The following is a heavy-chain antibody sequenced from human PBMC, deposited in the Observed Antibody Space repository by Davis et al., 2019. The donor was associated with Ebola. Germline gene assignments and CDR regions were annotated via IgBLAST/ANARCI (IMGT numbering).Heavy chain of an antibody. CDR1: GGSISSYY. CDR3: ARDNRNHYYYYGMDV. Sequence: PSETLSLTCTVSGGSISSYYWSWIRQPPGKGLEWIGYIYYSGSTYYNPSLKSRVTISVDTSKNQFSLKLSSVTAADTAVYYCARDNRNHYYYYGMDVWGQGTTVTVSS. J-gene: IGHJ6*02. D-gene: IGHD1-14*01. CDR2: IYYSGST. V-gene: IGHV4-59*12.